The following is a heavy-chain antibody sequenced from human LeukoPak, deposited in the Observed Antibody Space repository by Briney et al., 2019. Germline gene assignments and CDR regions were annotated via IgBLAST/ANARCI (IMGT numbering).Heavy chain of an antibody. J-gene: IGHJ4*02. CDR3: ARDGGGDPFDY. V-gene: IGHV4-30-2*01. Sequence: LRLSCAASGGSISSGGYSWSWIRQPPGKGLEWIGYIYHSGSTYYNPSLKSRVTISVDRSKNQFSLKLSSVTAADTAVYYCARDGGGDPFDYWGQGTLVTVSS. CDR2: IYHSGST. CDR1: GGSISSGGYS. D-gene: IGHD2-21*02.